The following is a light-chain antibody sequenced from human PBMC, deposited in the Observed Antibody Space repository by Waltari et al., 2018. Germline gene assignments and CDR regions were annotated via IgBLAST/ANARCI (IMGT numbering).Light chain of an antibody. CDR2: GAS. J-gene: IGKJ2*01. CDR3: QQYNNWPRT. V-gene: IGKV3-15*01. Sequence: DTVMTQSPATLSVSPGERVTLSCRASQSVAGNLAWYQQKPGQAPRLLIYGASTRATGIPARFSGSGSGTEFTLTISSLQSEDFAVYYCQQYNNWPRTFGQGTKLEI. CDR1: QSVAGN.